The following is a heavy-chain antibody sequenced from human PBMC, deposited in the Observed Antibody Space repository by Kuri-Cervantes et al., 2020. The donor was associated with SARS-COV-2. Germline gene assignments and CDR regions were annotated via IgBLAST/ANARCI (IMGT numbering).Heavy chain of an antibody. J-gene: IGHJ4*02. D-gene: IGHD3-3*01. CDR2: INPNSGGT. Sequence: ASVKVSCKASGYTFTGYHMHWVRQAPGQGLEWMGWINPNSGGTNYAQKFQGRVTMTRDTSISTAYMELSRLRSDDTAVYYCARKISITILVRVWQYFDYWGQGTLVTVSS. V-gene: IGHV1-2*02. CDR1: GYTFTGYH. CDR3: ARKISITILVRVWQYFDY.